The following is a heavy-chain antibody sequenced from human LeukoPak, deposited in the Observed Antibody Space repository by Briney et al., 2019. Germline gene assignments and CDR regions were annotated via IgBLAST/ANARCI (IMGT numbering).Heavy chain of an antibody. Sequence: PSXXXSLTCTVSGGSISSGDYYWSWIRQPPGKGLEWIGYIYYSGSTYYNPSSKSRFTITIEKSKNQFSLKLSSVTAADTAVYYCARESIAVAGRSDYWGQGTLVTVSS. J-gene: IGHJ4*02. V-gene: IGHV4-30-4*08. CDR2: IYYSGST. D-gene: IGHD6-19*01. CDR3: ARESIAVAGRSDY. CDR1: GGSISSGDYY.